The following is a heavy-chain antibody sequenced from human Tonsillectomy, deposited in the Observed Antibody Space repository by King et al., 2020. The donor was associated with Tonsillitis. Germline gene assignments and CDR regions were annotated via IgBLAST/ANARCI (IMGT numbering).Heavy chain of an antibody. CDR1: GYTFTDYY. D-gene: IGHD1-26*01. Sequence: EVQLVQSGAEVKKPGATVKISCKVSGYTFTDYYMHWVQQAPGKGLEWMGFVDPEDGETIYAEKFRGRVTITADTSTDTAYMELSSLRYEDSAVYYCATGKRMGPTMNYFDYWGQGTLVTVSS. J-gene: IGHJ4*02. CDR2: VDPEDGET. V-gene: IGHV1-69-2*01. CDR3: ATGKRMGPTMNYFDY.